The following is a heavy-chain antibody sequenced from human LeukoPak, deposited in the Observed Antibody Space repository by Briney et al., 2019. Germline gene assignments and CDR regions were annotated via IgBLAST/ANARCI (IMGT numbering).Heavy chain of an antibody. CDR1: GFTFSSHA. D-gene: IGHD3-10*02. J-gene: IGHJ4*02. Sequence: PGESLRLTCAASGFTFSSHAMIWVRQAPGKGLEWVSAISDSGDSTYYADFVKGRFTISRDDSENTLYLQMNSLRAEDTAVYYCAKDSPVCSFWGQGTLVTVSS. CDR2: ISDSGDST. CDR3: AKDSPVCSF. V-gene: IGHV3-23*01.